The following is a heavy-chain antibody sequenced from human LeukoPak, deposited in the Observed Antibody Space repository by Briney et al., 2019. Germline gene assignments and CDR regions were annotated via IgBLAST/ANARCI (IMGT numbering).Heavy chain of an antibody. D-gene: IGHD4-17*01. CDR1: GFTFSSYE. V-gene: IGHV3-48*03. CDR2: ISSSAGTI. Sequence: GGSLRLSCAASGFTFSSYETNWVRQAPGKGLEWVSYISSSAGTIYYADSVKGRFTISRDNAKNSLYLQMNSLRAEDTAVYYCARERYDAFDIWGQGTMVTVSS. J-gene: IGHJ3*02. CDR3: ARERYDAFDI.